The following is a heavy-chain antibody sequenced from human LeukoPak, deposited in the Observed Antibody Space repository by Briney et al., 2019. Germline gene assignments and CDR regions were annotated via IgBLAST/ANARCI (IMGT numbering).Heavy chain of an antibody. Sequence: GESLKISCKGSGYSFTSYWIGWVRQMPGKGLEWMGIIYPGDSDTRYSPSFQGQVTISADKSISTAYLQWSSLKASDTAMYYCARRKGYSGYDFRRHPHWFDPWGQGTLVTVSS. CDR2: IYPGDSDT. V-gene: IGHV5-51*01. CDR1: GYSFTSYW. J-gene: IGHJ5*02. CDR3: ARRKGYSGYDFRRHPHWFDP. D-gene: IGHD5-12*01.